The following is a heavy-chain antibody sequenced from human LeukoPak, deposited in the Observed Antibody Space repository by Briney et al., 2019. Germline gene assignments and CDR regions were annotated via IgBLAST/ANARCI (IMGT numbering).Heavy chain of an antibody. CDR2: INPNSGGT. Sequence: GASVKVSCKAPGYTFTGYYMHWVRQAPGQGLEWMGRINPNSGGTNYAQKFQGRVTMTRDTSISTAYMELSRLRSDDTAVYYCARSIAVAGTGGYYFDYWGQGTLVTVSS. V-gene: IGHV1-2*06. J-gene: IGHJ4*02. D-gene: IGHD6-19*01. CDR1: GYTFTGYY. CDR3: ARSIAVAGTGGYYFDY.